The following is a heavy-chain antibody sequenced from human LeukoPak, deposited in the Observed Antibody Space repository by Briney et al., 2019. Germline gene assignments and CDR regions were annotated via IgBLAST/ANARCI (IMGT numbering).Heavy chain of an antibody. J-gene: IGHJ4*02. CDR3: ARSPDILTGENFDY. Sequence: ASVKVSCKVSGYTLTEFSMHWVRQAPGQGLEWMVWINPKSGGTNEAQKFHDRVTMTRDTSIRTAYMEVSRLRSDDTAVYYCARSPDILTGENFDYWGQGTLVTVSS. CDR1: GYTLTEFS. V-gene: IGHV1-2*02. CDR2: INPKSGGT. D-gene: IGHD3-9*01.